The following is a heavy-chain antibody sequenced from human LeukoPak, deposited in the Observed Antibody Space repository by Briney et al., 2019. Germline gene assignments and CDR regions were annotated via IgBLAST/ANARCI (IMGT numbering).Heavy chain of an antibody. J-gene: IGHJ6*03. CDR2: IYSGGST. D-gene: IGHD6-13*01. CDR1: GFTVSSNY. CDR3: ARDQVVAAGHYYYYYMDV. Sequence: GGSLRLSCAASGFTVSSNYMSWVRQAPGKGLEWVSVIYSGGSTYYADSVKGGFTISRDNSKNTLYLQMNSLRAEDTAVYYCARDQVVAAGHYYYYYMDVWGKGTTVTVSS. V-gene: IGHV3-53*01.